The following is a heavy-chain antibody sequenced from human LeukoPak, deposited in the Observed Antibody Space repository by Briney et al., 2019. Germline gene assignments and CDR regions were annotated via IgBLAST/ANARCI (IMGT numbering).Heavy chain of an antibody. D-gene: IGHD3-10*01. J-gene: IGHJ4*02. Sequence: GASVKVSCKASGYTFTSYSISWVRQAPGQGLEWMGWISAYNGYTNYAQKLQGRVTMTTDTSTGTAYMELRSLRSDDTAVYYCARFYYGSGSYYYFDYWGQGTLVTVSS. CDR3: ARFYYGSGSYYYFDY. CDR1: GYTFTSYS. V-gene: IGHV1-18*01. CDR2: ISAYNGYT.